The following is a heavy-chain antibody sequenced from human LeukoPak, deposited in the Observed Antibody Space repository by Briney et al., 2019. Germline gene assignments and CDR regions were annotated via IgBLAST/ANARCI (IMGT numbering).Heavy chain of an antibody. CDR3: VRSDWFQH. V-gene: IGHV3-74*03. CDR2: VNSDGRFT. CDR1: GFLFYINR. Sequence: PGGCLTLSCAAPGFLFYINRMRWGRQAPGKGLVWVSRVNSDGRFTKYADSVKGRFTISIDNAKNTLYLEMNRLRAEDTAMYYCVRSDWFQHWGQGTLVTVSS. J-gene: IGHJ5*02.